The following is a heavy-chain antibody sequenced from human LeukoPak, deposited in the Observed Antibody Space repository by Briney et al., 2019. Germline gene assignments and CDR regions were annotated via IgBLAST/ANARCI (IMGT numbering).Heavy chain of an antibody. Sequence: GRSLRLSCAASGFTFSSYAMHWVRQAPGKGLEWVAVISYDGSNKYYADSVKGRFTTSRDNSKNTLYLQMNSLRAEDTAVYYCARDRGDYWGQGTLVTVSS. CDR1: GFTFSSYA. J-gene: IGHJ4*02. D-gene: IGHD3-10*01. V-gene: IGHV3-30*04. CDR3: ARDRGDY. CDR2: ISYDGSNK.